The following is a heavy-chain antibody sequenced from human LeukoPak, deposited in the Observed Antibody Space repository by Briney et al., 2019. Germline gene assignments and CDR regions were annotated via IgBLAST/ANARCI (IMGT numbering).Heavy chain of an antibody. V-gene: IGHV3-21*04. CDR1: GFTFSSYS. J-gene: IGHJ4*02. CDR3: AKDARFFYYDSTGYYPSFDY. CDR2: ISSSSSYI. Sequence: GGSLRLSCAASGFTFSSYSMNWVRQAPGKGLEWVSSISSSSSYIYYADSVKGRFTVSRDNSKNTLYLQMNSLRGEETAVYYCAKDARFFYYDSTGYYPSFDYWGQGTLVTVSS. D-gene: IGHD3-22*01.